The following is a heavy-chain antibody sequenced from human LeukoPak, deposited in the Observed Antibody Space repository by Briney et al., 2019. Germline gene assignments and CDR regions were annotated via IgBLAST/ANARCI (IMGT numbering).Heavy chain of an antibody. CDR1: GFTVSRDG. J-gene: IGHJ6*04. D-gene: IGHD3-10*02. CDR2: ISSSGSTI. Sequence: GGSLRLSCVASGFTVSRDGMNWVRQAPGKGLEWVSYISSSGSTIYYADSVKGRFTISRDNAKNSLYLQMNSLRAEDTAVYYCAELGITMIGGVWGKGTTVTISS. V-gene: IGHV3-48*03. CDR3: AELGITMIGGV.